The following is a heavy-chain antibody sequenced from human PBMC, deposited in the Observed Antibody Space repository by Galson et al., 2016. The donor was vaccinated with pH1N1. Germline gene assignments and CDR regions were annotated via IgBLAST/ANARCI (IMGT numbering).Heavy chain of an antibody. J-gene: IGHJ3*02. D-gene: IGHD3-10*01. CDR2: ISYDGSNK. V-gene: IGHV3-30-3*01. Sequence: SLRLPCAASGFTFSSYAIHWVRQAPGKGLEWVAIISYDGSNKYYADSVKGRFTISRDNSKNTLYLQMNSLRAEDTAVYYCARGGFGPREDAFDIWGQGTMVTVSS. CDR3: ARGGFGPREDAFDI. CDR1: GFTFSSYA.